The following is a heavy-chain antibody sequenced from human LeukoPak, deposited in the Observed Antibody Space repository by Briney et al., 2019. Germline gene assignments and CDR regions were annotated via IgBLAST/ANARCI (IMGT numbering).Heavy chain of an antibody. CDR2: IYYSGST. J-gene: IGHJ4*02. V-gene: IGHV4-59*01. D-gene: IGHD3-10*01. CDR1: GGSISSYY. Sequence: PSETLSLTCTVSGGSISSYYWSWIRQPPGKGLEWIGYIYYSGSTNYNPSLKSRVTISVDTSKNQFSLKLSSVTAADTAVYYCARDNYGSGSYYKPASDYWGQGTLVTVSS. CDR3: ARDNYGSGSYYKPASDY.